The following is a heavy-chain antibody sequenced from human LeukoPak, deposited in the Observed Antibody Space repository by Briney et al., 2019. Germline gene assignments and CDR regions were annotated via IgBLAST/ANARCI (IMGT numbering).Heavy chain of an antibody. CDR2: ISSSSSTI. Sequence: PGGSLRLSCAASGFTFSSYSMNWVRQAPGKGLEWVSYISSSSSTIYYADSVKGRFTISRDNAKNSLYLQMNSLRAEDTAVYYCARPHLPDDFWSGYYFYYYYYMDVWGKGTTVTVSS. J-gene: IGHJ6*03. CDR3: ARPHLPDDFWSGYYFYYYYYMDV. V-gene: IGHV3-48*01. CDR1: GFTFSSYS. D-gene: IGHD3-3*01.